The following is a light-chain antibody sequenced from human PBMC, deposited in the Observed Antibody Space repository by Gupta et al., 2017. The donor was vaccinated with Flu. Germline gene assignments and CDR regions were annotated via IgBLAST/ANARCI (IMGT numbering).Light chain of an antibody. CDR2: GAV. CDR3: QQDNKWPFT. CDR1: QRINSE. Sequence: VMTQSPTTLSVSTGESATLSCRASQRINSELVWYQQRPGQPPRVLIHGAVTRATGVPAKFSGSGSGSEYTLTIDRLQSDDFAVYYCQQDNKWPFTFGHGTMVDFK. J-gene: IGKJ3*01. V-gene: IGKV3-15*01.